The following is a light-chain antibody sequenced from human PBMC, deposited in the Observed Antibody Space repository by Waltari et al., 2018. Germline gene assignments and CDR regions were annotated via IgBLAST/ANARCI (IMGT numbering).Light chain of an antibody. CDR2: GAL. V-gene: IGKV3-20*01. CDR3: QQYASSPT. CDR1: QSVSSNN. Sequence: DIVLTQSPSTLSLSPGERATLSCRARQSVSSNNLAWYQQKPGQAPRLLIYGALYRATGIPDRFSGSGSGTAFTLTISRLEPEDFAVYYCQQYASSPTFGQGTKVDIK. J-gene: IGKJ1*01.